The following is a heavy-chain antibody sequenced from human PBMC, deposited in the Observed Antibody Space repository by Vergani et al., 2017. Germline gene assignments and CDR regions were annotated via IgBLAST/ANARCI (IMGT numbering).Heavy chain of an antibody. CDR3: ARSLPIVVVPAAPFDY. D-gene: IGHD2-2*01. J-gene: IGHJ4*02. CDR1: GGTLSSYA. Sequence: QVQLVQPGAEVKKPGSSVKVSCKASGGTLSSYAISWARQAPGQGLEWMGGIIPIFGTANYAQKFQGRVTITAYESTSTAYMELSLLRSEDTAVYYCARSLPIVVVPAAPFDYWGQGTLVTVSS. CDR2: IIPIFGTA. V-gene: IGHV1-69*01.